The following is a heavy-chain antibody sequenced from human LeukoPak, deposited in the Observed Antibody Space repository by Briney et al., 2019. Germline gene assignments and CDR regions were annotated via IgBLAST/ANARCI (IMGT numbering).Heavy chain of an antibody. V-gene: IGHV4-31*03. Sequence: PSQTLSLTCTVSGGSISSGGYYWSWIRQHPGKGLEWIGYIYYSGSTYYNPSLKSRVTISVDTSKNQFSLKLSSVTAADTAVYHCARADYYGDYSFDYWGQGTLVTVSS. CDR2: IYYSGST. CDR1: GGSISSGGYY. CDR3: ARADYYGDYSFDY. D-gene: IGHD4-17*01. J-gene: IGHJ4*02.